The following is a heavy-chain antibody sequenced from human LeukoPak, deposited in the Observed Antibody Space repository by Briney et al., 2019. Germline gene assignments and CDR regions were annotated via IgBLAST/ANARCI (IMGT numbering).Heavy chain of an antibody. Sequence: PSETLSLTCTVSGGSISSNAYYWAWIRQPPGKGLEWIGSIYSSVSTYYNPSLKSRVTISVDTSKNQFSLKLSSVTAADTAVYYCARGFLLGYYYDSSGYRYWGQGTLVTVSS. CDR3: ARGFLLGYYYDSSGYRY. CDR2: IYSSVST. CDR1: GGSISSNAYY. D-gene: IGHD3-22*01. V-gene: IGHV4-39*07. J-gene: IGHJ4*02.